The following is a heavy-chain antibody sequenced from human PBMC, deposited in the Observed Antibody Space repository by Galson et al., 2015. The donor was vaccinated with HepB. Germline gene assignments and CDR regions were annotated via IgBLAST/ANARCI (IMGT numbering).Heavy chain of an antibody. J-gene: IGHJ6*02. CDR2: ISHRGST. D-gene: IGHD5-12*01. V-gene: IGHV4-38-2*02. CDR1: GYSISADYC. Sequence: LSLTCAVSGYSISADYCWGWIRQPPGKGLEWIGSISHRGSTYYNPSLKSRVTISVDTSKNQFSLKLSSVTAADTAVYYCARDRTSVATIYEVEDYYYGMDVWGQGTTVTVSS. CDR3: ARDRTSVATIYEVEDYYYGMDV.